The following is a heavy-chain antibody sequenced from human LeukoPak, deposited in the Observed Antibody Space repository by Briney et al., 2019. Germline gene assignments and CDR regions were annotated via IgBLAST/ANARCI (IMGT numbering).Heavy chain of an antibody. V-gene: IGHV3-23*01. Sequence: GGSQRLSCAASGFTFSSYAMSWVRQAPGKGLEWVSAISGSGGSTYYADSVKGRFTISRDNAKNSLYLQMNSLRAEDTAVYYCARDLVPYAFDIWGQGTMVTVSS. J-gene: IGHJ3*02. D-gene: IGHD2-8*02. CDR1: GFTFSSYA. CDR2: ISGSGGST. CDR3: ARDLVPYAFDI.